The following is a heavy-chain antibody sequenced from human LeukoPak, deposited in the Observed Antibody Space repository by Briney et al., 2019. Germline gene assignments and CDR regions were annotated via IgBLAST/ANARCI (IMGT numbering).Heavy chain of an antibody. Sequence: SETLSLTCAVSGGSISSGDYSWSWIRQSPGKGLEWIGYIYHSGSTYYNPSLKSRITISVDRSKNQFSLKLTSVTAADTAVYYCARGYGPGSGNNWFDPWGQGTLATVSS. V-gene: IGHV4-30-2*06. D-gene: IGHD3-10*01. J-gene: IGHJ5*02. CDR2: IYHSGST. CDR3: ARGYGPGSGNNWFDP. CDR1: GGSISSGDYS.